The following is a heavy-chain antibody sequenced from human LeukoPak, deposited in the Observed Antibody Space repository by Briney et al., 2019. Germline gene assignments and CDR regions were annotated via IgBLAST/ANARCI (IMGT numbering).Heavy chain of an antibody. D-gene: IGHD2-15*01. J-gene: IGHJ4*02. V-gene: IGHV3-11*04. Sequence: GGSLRLSCAASGSTFSDYYMSWIRQAPGKGLEWVSYISNSGTTKYYADSVKGRFTISRDNAKDSLFLQMNSLRAEDTAVYYCAREGVVVRYWGQGTLVTVSS. CDR2: ISNSGTTK. CDR1: GSTFSDYY. CDR3: AREGVVVRY.